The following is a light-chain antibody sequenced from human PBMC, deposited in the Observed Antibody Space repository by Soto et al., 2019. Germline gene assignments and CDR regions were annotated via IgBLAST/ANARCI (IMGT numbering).Light chain of an antibody. Sequence: QSVLTQPASVSGSPGQSVTISCTGTSSDVGAYKYVSWYQQLPGTAPKLLIYSNNQRPSGVPDRFSGSKSGTSASLAISGLQSEDEADYYCAAWDDSLNGYVFGTGTKVTVL. CDR3: AAWDDSLNGYV. CDR2: SNN. CDR1: SSDVGAYKY. J-gene: IGLJ1*01. V-gene: IGLV1-44*01.